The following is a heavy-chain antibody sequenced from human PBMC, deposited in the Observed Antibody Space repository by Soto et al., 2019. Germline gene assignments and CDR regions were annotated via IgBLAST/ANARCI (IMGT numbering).Heavy chain of an antibody. CDR3: AREKYYYDSSGYFPDAFDI. Sequence: SVKVSCKASGYTFTSYYMHWVRQAPGQGLEWMGIINPSGGSTSYAQKFQGRVTMTRDTSKSTVYMELSSLRSEDTAVYYCAREKYYYDSSGYFPDAFDIWGQGTMVTVSS. J-gene: IGHJ3*02. D-gene: IGHD3-22*01. CDR2: INPSGGST. V-gene: IGHV1-46*01. CDR1: GYTFTSYY.